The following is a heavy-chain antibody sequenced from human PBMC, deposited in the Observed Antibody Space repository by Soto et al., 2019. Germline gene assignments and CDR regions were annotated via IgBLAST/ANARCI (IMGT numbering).Heavy chain of an antibody. CDR1: GGSISSYY. CDR2: IYYSGST. D-gene: IGHD2-15*01. Sequence: PSETLSLTCTVSGGSISSYYWSWIRQPPGKGLEWIGYIYYSGSTNYNPSLKSRVTISVDTSKNQLSLKLSSVTAADTAVYYCARRVVVAAPYYYYYYMDVWGKGTTVTVSS. CDR3: ARRVVVAAPYYYYYYMDV. V-gene: IGHV4-59*01. J-gene: IGHJ6*03.